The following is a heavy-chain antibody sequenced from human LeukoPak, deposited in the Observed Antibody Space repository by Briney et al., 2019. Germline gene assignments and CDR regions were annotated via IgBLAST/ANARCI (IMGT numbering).Heavy chain of an antibody. CDR3: ARQHDDYGDYVDPYYFDY. D-gene: IGHD4-17*01. V-gene: IGHV5-51*01. J-gene: IGHJ4*02. CDR2: IYPGDSDT. Sequence: GESLKISCKGSGYSFTSYWIGWVRQMPGKGLEWMGIIYPGDSDTRYSPSFQGQVTISADKSISTAYLQWSSLKASDTAMYYCARQHDDYGDYVDPYYFDYWGQGTLVTVSS. CDR1: GYSFTSYW.